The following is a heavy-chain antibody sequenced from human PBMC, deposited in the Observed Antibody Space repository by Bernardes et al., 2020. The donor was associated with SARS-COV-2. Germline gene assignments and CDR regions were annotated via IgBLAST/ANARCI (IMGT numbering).Heavy chain of an antibody. CDR2: LSGDGKSA. D-gene: IGHD1-1*01. CDR1: GFDLNSFA. CDR3: ARDRGLEVPALEM. V-gene: IGHV3-23*01. Sequence: GLSLRLSCVASGFDLNSFAMTWVRQAPGKGLEWVSGLSGDGKSADYADAVKGRFTISRDNSKKTLYLQMDSLKVEDTALYYCARDRGLEVPALEMWGQGTMVTVSS. J-gene: IGHJ3*02.